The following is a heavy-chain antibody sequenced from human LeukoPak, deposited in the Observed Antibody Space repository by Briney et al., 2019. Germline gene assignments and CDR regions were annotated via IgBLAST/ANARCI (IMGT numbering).Heavy chain of an antibody. CDR3: ATRWFDP. Sequence: GGSLRLSCAASGFTFSNYAMNWVRQAPGKGLEWVSAISAGGNTYCADSMKGRFTISRDNSKNSVYLQMNSLRAEDTAVYYCATRWFDPWGLGTLVTVSS. V-gene: IGHV3-23*01. J-gene: IGHJ5*02. CDR2: ISAGGNT. CDR1: GFTFSNYA.